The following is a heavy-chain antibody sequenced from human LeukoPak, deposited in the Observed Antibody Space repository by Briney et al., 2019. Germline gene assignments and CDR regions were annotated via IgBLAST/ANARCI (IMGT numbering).Heavy chain of an antibody. Sequence: GGSLRLSCAASGFTFSNYAMYWVRQAPGKGLEWVSGLTGNGDITYYTDSVKGRFTISRDNSKNTLYLDMNNLRAEDTALYYCAKRGITISFFDPWGQGTPVTVSS. CDR3: AKRGITISFFDP. CDR2: LTGNGDIT. CDR1: GFTFSNYA. V-gene: IGHV3-23*01. D-gene: IGHD3-3*01. J-gene: IGHJ5*02.